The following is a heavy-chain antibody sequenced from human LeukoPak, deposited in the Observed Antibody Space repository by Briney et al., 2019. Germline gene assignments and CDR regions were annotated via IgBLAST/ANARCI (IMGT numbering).Heavy chain of an antibody. CDR1: GFTFSSYW. CDR3: ARHYYDTRGPQGFDP. CDR2: INQDGTEK. J-gene: IGHJ5*02. D-gene: IGHD3-22*01. V-gene: IGHV3-7*01. Sequence: GGSLRLSCAASGFTFSSYWMSWVRQAPGEGLEWVAKINQDGTEKAYVDSVRGRFTISRDNSKNTVYLQMNSLRVDDTAVYFCARHYYDTRGPQGFDPWGQGTLVTVSS.